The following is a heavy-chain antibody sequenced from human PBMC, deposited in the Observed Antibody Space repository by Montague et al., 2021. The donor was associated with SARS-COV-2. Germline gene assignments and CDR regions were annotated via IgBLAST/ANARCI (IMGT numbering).Heavy chain of an antibody. Sequence: TLSLTCTVSGGSISSSSYYWGWIRQPPGKGLEWIGSIYYSGSTYYNPSLKSRVTISVDTSKNQFSLKLSSVIAADTAVYYCARQGDQLLLEYWFDPWGQGTLVTVSS. CDR1: GGSISSSSYY. V-gene: IGHV4-39*01. J-gene: IGHJ5*02. D-gene: IGHD2-2*01. CDR3: ARQGDQLLLEYWFDP. CDR2: IYYSGST.